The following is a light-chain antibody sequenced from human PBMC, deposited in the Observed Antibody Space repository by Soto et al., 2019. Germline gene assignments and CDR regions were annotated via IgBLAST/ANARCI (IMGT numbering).Light chain of an antibody. Sequence: DIVMIQSPDSLAVSLGERATMNCKCSRSVLYKSNNKNHLAWYQQKPGQPPQLIIYWASTRESGVPERFSGSGSWTDFTLTISSLEAEDVAFYWCQQYFDVPFTFGGGTKVEI. CDR3: QQYFDVPFT. J-gene: IGKJ4*01. V-gene: IGKV4-1*01. CDR1: RSVLYKSNNKNH. CDR2: WAS.